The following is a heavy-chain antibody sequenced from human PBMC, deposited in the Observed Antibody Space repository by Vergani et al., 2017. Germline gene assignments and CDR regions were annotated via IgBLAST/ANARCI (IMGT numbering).Heavy chain of an antibody. Sequence: QVTLKESGPALVKPTQTLTLTCTFSGFSLSTSCMRVSWLRHPPGNALFGLAPIDWDDDKFYSTSLKTMLGISKDTSKNQVVLTMTNMDPVDTATYYCARTPIGEDGYSIWDFDYWGQGTLVTVSS. CDR2: IDWDDDK. D-gene: IGHD5-24*01. V-gene: IGHV2-70*04. CDR1: GFSLSTSCMR. J-gene: IGHJ4*02. CDR3: ARTPIGEDGYSIWDFDY.